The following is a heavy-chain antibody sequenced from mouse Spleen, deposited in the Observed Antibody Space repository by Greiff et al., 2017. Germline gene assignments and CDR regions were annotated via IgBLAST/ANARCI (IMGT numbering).Heavy chain of an antibody. V-gene: IGHV3-8*02. J-gene: IGHJ3*01. Sequence: EVQVVESGPSLVKPSQTLSLTCSVTGDSITSGYWNWIRKFPGNKLEYMGYISYSGSSYYNPSLKSRISITRDTSKNQYYLQLNSVTTEDTAPYYSAKGGCGNPWFAYWGQGTLVTVSA. CDR2: ISYSGSS. CDR1: GDSITSGY. D-gene: IGHD2-1*01. CDR3: AKGGCGNPWFAY.